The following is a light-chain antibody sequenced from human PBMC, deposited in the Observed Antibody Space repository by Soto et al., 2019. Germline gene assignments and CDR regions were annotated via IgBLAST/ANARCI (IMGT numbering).Light chain of an antibody. V-gene: IGLV2-11*01. J-gene: IGLJ1*01. CDR2: DVT. Sequence: QSALTQPRSVSGSPGQSVTISCTGTSNDVGGYNYVSWYQQHPGKAPKLIMYDVTKRPSGVPDRFSGSKSGNTASLTISGLQAEDEADYYCCSYAGSYTHVFGTGTKVTVL. CDR3: CSYAGSYTHV. CDR1: SNDVGGYNY.